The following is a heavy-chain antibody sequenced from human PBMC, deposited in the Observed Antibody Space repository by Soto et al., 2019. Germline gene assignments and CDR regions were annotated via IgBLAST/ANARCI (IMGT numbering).Heavy chain of an antibody. Sequence: QVQLQESGPGLVKPSQTLSLTCTVSGGSISSGGYYWSWIRQHPGKGLEWIGSIYYSGSTYYKPSLQRRATLSVDTSKNRFSLKLSSVTSADTAVYYCARGVLHWGQGTLVTVSS. D-gene: IGHD3-16*01. CDR1: GGSISSGGYY. CDR3: ARGVLH. J-gene: IGHJ4*02. CDR2: IYYSGST. V-gene: IGHV4-31*03.